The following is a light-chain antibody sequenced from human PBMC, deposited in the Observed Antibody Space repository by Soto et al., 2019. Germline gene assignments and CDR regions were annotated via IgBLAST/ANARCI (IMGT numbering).Light chain of an antibody. CDR2: DAS. V-gene: IGKV3-11*01. Sequence: EIVLTQSPATLSLSPGERATLSCRASQSVTTYLAWYQQKPGQPPRLLISDASERATGVPARFSGSGSGTDFTLSISRLEPEDFAVYYCQQRSDWPLFSFGPGTKVEIK. CDR1: QSVTTY. J-gene: IGKJ3*01. CDR3: QQRSDWPLFS.